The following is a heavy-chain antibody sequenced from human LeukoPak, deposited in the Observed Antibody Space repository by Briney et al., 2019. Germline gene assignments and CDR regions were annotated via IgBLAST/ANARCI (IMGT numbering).Heavy chain of an antibody. D-gene: IGHD4-23*01. CDR3: ARSVTVVTPPDY. Sequence: ASVKVSCKASGYTFTGYYMHWVRQAPGQGLEWMGWINPNSGGTNYAQKFQGRVTMTRDTSISTAYMELSRLRSDDTAVYYCARSVTVVTPPDYWGQGTLVTVSS. CDR1: GYTFTGYY. V-gene: IGHV1-2*02. J-gene: IGHJ4*02. CDR2: INPNSGGT.